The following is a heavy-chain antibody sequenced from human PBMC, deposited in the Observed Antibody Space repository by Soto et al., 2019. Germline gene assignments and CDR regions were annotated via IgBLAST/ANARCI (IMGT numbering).Heavy chain of an antibody. V-gene: IGHV4-4*02. Sequence: QVQLQESGPGLVKPSGTLSLTCAVSGGSISSSNWWSWVRQPPGKGLEWIGEIYHSGSANYNPSLKSRVTISVDKSKNQFSLKLSSVTAADTAVYYCARAPGYSGYDPPRYFDYWGQGTLVTVSS. CDR2: IYHSGSA. CDR1: GGSISSSNW. J-gene: IGHJ4*02. D-gene: IGHD5-12*01. CDR3: ARAPGYSGYDPPRYFDY.